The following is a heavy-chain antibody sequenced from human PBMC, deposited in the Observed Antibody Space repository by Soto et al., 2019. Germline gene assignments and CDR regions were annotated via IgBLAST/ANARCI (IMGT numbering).Heavy chain of an antibody. CDR3: ARGSDPAYYYGSGSPYYYGMDV. CDR2: INHSGST. Sequence: PSETLSLTCAVYGGSFSGYYWSGIRQPPGKGLEWIGEINHSGSTNYNPSLKSRVTISVDTSKNQFSLKLSSVTAADTAVYYCARGSDPAYYYGSGSPYYYGMDVWGQGTTVTVSS. CDR1: GGSFSGYY. J-gene: IGHJ6*02. D-gene: IGHD3-10*01. V-gene: IGHV4-34*01.